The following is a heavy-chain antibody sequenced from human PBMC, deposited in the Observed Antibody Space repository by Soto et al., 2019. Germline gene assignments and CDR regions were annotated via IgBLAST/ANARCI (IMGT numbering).Heavy chain of an antibody. J-gene: IGHJ6*02. Sequence: QVQLVESGGGVVQPGRSLRLSCAASGFTFSSYAMHWVRQAPGKGLEWVAVISYDGSNKYYADSVKGRFTISRDNSKNTLDLQMNSLRAEDTAVYYCARDGPRRVGATSYYYYGMDVWGQGTTVTVSS. D-gene: IGHD1-26*01. V-gene: IGHV3-30-3*01. CDR2: ISYDGSNK. CDR1: GFTFSSYA. CDR3: ARDGPRRVGATSYYYYGMDV.